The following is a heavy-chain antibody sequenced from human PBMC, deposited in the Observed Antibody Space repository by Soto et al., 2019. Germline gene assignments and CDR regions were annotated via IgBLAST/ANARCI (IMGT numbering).Heavy chain of an antibody. CDR2: IYYSGST. CDR1: GGSISSYY. CDR3: ARVGYCSGGSCLDY. V-gene: IGHV4-59*01. Sequence: SETLSLTCTVSGGSISSYYWNWIRQPPGKGLEWIGYIYYSGSTNYNASLKSRVTISVDTSKNQFSLKLSSVTAADTAVYYCARVGYCSGGSCLDYWGQGTLVTVSS. D-gene: IGHD2-15*01. J-gene: IGHJ4*02.